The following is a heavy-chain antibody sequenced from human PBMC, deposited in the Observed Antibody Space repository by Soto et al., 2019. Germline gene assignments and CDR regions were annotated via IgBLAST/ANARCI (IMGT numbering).Heavy chain of an antibody. J-gene: IGHJ4*02. D-gene: IGHD6-6*01. CDR1: GYTFTSYD. Sequence: ASVKVSCKASGYTFTSYDINWVRQATGQGFEYLGWMNPNSGNTGYVKKFQGRVTISRDNAKNSLYLQMTSLTDEDTAVYYCARDPSRRAPPDYWGQGTLVTVSS. CDR2: MNPNSGNT. CDR3: ARDPSRRAPPDY. V-gene: IGHV1-8*01.